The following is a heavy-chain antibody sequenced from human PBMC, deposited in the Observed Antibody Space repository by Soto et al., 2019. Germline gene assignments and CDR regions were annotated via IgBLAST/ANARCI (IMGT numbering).Heavy chain of an antibody. Sequence: SLRLSCAASGFTFSSYAMSWVRQAPGKGLEWVSAISGSGGSTYYADSVKGRFTISRDSSKNTLYLQMNSLRAEDTAVYYCEGGSSSLLGPRAASYWGQGTLVTVSS. CDR3: EGGSSSLLGPRAASY. J-gene: IGHJ4*02. V-gene: IGHV3-23*01. D-gene: IGHD6-13*01. CDR1: GFTFSSYA. CDR2: ISGSGGST.